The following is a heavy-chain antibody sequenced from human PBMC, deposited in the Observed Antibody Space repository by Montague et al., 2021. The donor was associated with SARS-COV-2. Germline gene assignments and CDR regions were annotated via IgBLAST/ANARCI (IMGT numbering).Heavy chain of an antibody. CDR1: GGSISSSSYY. V-gene: IGHV4-61*02. J-gene: IGHJ4*02. CDR3: ARAVIYGGYAFAYFDF. Sequence: TLSLTCTVSGGSISSSSYYWSWIRQPAGKGLEWIGRVYTTGSTNYNPSLKSRVTISGDTSRNQFSLRLTSVTAADTAMYYCARAVIYGGYAFAYFDFWGQGVLVTVSS. D-gene: IGHD5-12*01. CDR2: VYTTGST.